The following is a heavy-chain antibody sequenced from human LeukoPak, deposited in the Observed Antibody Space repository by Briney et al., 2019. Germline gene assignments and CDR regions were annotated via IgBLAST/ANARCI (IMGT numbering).Heavy chain of an antibody. CDR2: ISGSGGST. Sequence: GGSLRLSCAASGFTFSSYAMSWVRQAPGKGVEWVSAISGSGGSTYYADSVKGRFTISRDNCKNTLYLQMNSLRAEDTAVYYCAKDGYCSGGSCYEATNWFDPWGQGTLVTVSS. CDR1: GFTFSSYA. CDR3: AKDGYCSGGSCYEATNWFDP. J-gene: IGHJ5*02. V-gene: IGHV3-23*01. D-gene: IGHD2-15*01.